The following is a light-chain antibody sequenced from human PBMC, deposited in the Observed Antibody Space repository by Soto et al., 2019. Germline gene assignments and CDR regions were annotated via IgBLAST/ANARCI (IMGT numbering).Light chain of an antibody. CDR2: WAS. CDR3: HQYYSPPPYT. Sequence: DIVMTQSPEYLAVSLGERATINCRSSQSILYSSNNKNLIAWYQQKPGQPPKLLIYWASTRQSGVPDRFSGIGSVKDFTHIFSSLKAEDVAVYYCHQYYSPPPYTLGQGTRLGIK. CDR1: QSILYSSNNKNL. J-gene: IGKJ2*01. V-gene: IGKV4-1*01.